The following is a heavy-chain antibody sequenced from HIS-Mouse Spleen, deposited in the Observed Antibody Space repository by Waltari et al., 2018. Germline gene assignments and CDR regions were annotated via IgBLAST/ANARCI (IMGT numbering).Heavy chain of an antibody. J-gene: IGHJ2*01. D-gene: IGHD6-13*01. V-gene: IGHV4-39*07. CDR1: GGSISTSSSH. CDR2: IYYSGST. CDR3: AREIPYSSSWYDWYFDL. Sequence: QLQLQESGPGLVKPSATLSLTCTVPGGSISTSSSHWGWIRQPPGKGLEWIGSIYYSGSTYYNPSLKSRVTISVDTSKNQFSLKLSSVTAADTAVYYCAREIPYSSSWYDWYFDLWGRGTLVTVSS.